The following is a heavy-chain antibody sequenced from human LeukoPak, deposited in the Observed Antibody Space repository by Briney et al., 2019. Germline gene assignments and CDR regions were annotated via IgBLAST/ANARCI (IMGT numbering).Heavy chain of an antibody. V-gene: IGHV1-2*02. CDR3: ARPLRGLNWFDP. D-gene: IGHD4-17*01. J-gene: IGHJ5*02. Sequence: GASVKVSCKASGYTFTGYYMHWVRQAPGQGLEWMGWINPNSGGTNYAQKFQGRVTMTRDTSISTAYMELSRLRSGYTAVYYCARPLRGLNWFDPWGQGTLVTVSS. CDR1: GYTFTGYY. CDR2: INPNSGGT.